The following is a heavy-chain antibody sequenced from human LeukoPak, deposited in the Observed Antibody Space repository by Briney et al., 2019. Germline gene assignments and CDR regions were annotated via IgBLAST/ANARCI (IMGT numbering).Heavy chain of an antibody. CDR3: ARAKSISPLEGIDY. Sequence: SETLSLTCAVSGGSISSSNWWSWVRQPPGKGLEWIGEIYHSGSTNYNPSLKSRFTISVDKSKNQFSLKLNSVTPADTAVYYCARAKSISPLEGIDYWGQGTLVTVSS. V-gene: IGHV4-4*02. CDR1: GGSISSSNW. J-gene: IGHJ4*02. CDR2: IYHSGST. D-gene: IGHD3-3*02.